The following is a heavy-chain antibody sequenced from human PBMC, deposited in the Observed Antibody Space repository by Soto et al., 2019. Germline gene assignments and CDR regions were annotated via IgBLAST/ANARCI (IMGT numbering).Heavy chain of an antibody. CDR3: ARGNGFNRY. Sequence: QVQLQESGPGLVKPSETLSLTCTVSGGSFSNHYWSWIRQTPGKGLEWIGYISYNGNTNYNPTLNSRVSILVDTSKSQCSLKLSSVTAADTAVYYCARGNGFNRYWGQGALINSSS. CDR2: ISYNGNT. D-gene: IGHD2-8*01. CDR1: GGSFSNHY. V-gene: IGHV4-59*11. J-gene: IGHJ4*02.